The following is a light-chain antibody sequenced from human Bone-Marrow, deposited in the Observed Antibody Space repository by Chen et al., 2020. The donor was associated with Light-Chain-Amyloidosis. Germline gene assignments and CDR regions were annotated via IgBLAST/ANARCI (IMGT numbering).Light chain of an antibody. CDR3: QVWDRSSDRPV. V-gene: IGLV3-21*02. CDR1: NIGSTS. CDR2: DDS. Sequence: SYVLTQPSSVSVAPGQTATIACGGNNIGSTSVHWYQQTPGPAPLLVVYDDSDRPSGIPERVAGTNSGNTATLTISRVEAGDEAAYYCQVWDRSSDRPVFGGGTKLTVL. J-gene: IGLJ3*02.